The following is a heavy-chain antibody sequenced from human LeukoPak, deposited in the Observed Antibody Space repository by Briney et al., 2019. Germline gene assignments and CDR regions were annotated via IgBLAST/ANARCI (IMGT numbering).Heavy chain of an antibody. CDR3: AKRSSDYGDYVSYFDY. CDR2: ISDDGRSK. D-gene: IGHD4-17*01. Sequence: GSLRLSCAASGFSFISYGMHWVRQAPGKGLEWVGVISDDGRSKDYADSVKGRFTISRDNYKDTLYLQMNSLRDEDTAVYYCAKRSSDYGDYVSYFDYWGQGTLVTVSS. CDR1: GFSFISYG. J-gene: IGHJ4*02. V-gene: IGHV3-30*18.